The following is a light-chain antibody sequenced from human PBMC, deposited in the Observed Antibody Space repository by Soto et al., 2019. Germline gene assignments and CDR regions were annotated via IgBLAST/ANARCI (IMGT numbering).Light chain of an antibody. V-gene: IGKV2-28*01. CDR2: LGS. CDR1: QSLLHSNGYNY. J-gene: IGKJ3*01. CDR3: MQALQTPLT. Sequence: DIVMTQSPLSLPVTPGEPAFISCRSSQSLLHSNGYNYLDWYLQKPGQSPQLVIYLGSNRAPGVPDRFGGSGSGTDFTLKISGVEAEDVGVYYCMQALQTPLTFGPGTKVDIK.